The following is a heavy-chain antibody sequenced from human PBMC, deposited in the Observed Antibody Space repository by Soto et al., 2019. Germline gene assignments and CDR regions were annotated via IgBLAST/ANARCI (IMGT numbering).Heavy chain of an antibody. CDR2: ISAYNGNT. Sequence: ASVKVSCKASGYTFSGFYLNWVRQAPWQGLEWMGWISAYNGNTNYAQKFQGRVTMTTDTSASKAYMELRSLRSDDTAVYYCARTLNEWLLGLDWGQGSLVTVSS. J-gene: IGHJ4*02. V-gene: IGHV1-18*01. CDR1: GYTFSGFY. D-gene: IGHD3-3*01. CDR3: ARTLNEWLLGLD.